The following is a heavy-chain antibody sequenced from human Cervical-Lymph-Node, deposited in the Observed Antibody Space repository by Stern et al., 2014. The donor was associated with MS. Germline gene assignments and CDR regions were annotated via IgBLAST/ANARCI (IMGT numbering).Heavy chain of an antibody. CDR3: AKSARNYYYYGMDV. Sequence: VQLVESGGGVVQPGRSLRLSCAGSGFTLRDYGIHWVRQAPGKGLELQAVVSYDGNNNNYADSVKGRFTVSRDNSRNTLYLQMNSLGPEDTAIHYCAKSARNYYYYGMDVWGQGTTVTVSS. CDR2: VSYDGNNN. CDR1: GFTLRDYG. J-gene: IGHJ6*02. D-gene: IGHD3-3*01. V-gene: IGHV3-30*18.